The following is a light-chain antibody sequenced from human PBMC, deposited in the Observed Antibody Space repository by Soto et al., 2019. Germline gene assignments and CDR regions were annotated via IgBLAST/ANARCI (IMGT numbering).Light chain of an antibody. J-gene: IGKJ2*01. V-gene: IGKV3-20*01. Sequence: EIVLTQSPGTLSLSPGERATLSCRASQSVGSNYVAWFQQKPGQARRLLIYGASSRAIGSPDRFSGSGSGTDFTLTISRLEPEDFAVYYCQQYGRSPYTFGQGTRLQIK. CDR1: QSVGSNY. CDR3: QQYGRSPYT. CDR2: GAS.